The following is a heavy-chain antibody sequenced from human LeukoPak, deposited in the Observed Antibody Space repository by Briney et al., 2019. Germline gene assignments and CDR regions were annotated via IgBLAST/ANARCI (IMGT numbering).Heavy chain of an antibody. V-gene: IGHV3-53*01. Sequence: GGSLRLSCAASGFIVSSNYMSWVRQAPGKGLEWVSVIYDDGTIYYADSVKGRFTISRDNSRNTVFFQMNSLRAEDTAVYYCARDYAFDYWGQGTLVTVSS. CDR1: GFIVSSNY. CDR3: ARDYAFDY. D-gene: IGHD3-16*01. CDR2: IYDDGTI. J-gene: IGHJ4*02.